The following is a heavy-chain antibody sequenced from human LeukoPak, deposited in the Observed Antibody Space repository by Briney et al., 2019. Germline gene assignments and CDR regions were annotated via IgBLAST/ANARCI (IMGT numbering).Heavy chain of an antibody. CDR1: GYTFTGYY. D-gene: IGHD3-10*01. CDR2: INPNSGGT. CDR3: ARDLGLLWFGEPPVGAFDI. J-gene: IGHJ3*02. V-gene: IGHV1-2*04. Sequence: ASVKVSCMASGYTFTGYYMHWVRQTPGEGLEWMGWINPNSGGTNYAQKFQGWVTMTRDTSISTAYMELSRLRSDDTAVYYCARDLGLLWFGEPPVGAFDIWGQGTMVTVSS.